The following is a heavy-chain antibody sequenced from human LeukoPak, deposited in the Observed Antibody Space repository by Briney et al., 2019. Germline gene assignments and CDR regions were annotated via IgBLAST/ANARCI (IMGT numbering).Heavy chain of an antibody. Sequence: SETLSLTCAVYGGSFSGYYWSWIRQPPGKGLEWIGEINHSGSTNYNPSLKSRVTISVDTSKNQFSLKLSSVTAADTAVYYCARGTSIAFRSGIIAAAGRGGGVAGHYGMDVWGQGTTVTVSS. CDR1: GGSFSGYY. D-gene: IGHD6-13*01. J-gene: IGHJ6*02. CDR2: INHSGST. V-gene: IGHV4-34*01. CDR3: ARGTSIAFRSGIIAAAGRGGGVAGHYGMDV.